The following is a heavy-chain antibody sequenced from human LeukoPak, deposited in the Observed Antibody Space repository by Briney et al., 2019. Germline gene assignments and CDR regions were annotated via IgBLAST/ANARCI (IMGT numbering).Heavy chain of an antibody. J-gene: IGHJ6*02. V-gene: IGHV1-2*02. CDR3: ARVRDFPYYMDV. CDR2: INPNSGGT. Sequence: ASVKVSCKASGYTFTGYYMHWVRQAPGQGLEWMGWINPNSGGTNYAQRFQGRVTMTRDTSISTAYMELSRLRSDDTAVYYCARVRDFPYYMDVWGQGTTVTVSS. D-gene: IGHD3-10*01. CDR1: GYTFTGYY.